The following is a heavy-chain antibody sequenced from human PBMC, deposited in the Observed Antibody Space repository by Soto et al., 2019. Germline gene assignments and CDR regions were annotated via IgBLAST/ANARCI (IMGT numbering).Heavy chain of an antibody. J-gene: IGHJ6*03. CDR2: IYYSGST. V-gene: IGHV4-39*01. D-gene: IGHD1-7*01. CDR3: ARHVQYNWNYFGMDV. Sequence: QLQLQESGPGLVKPSETLSLTCTVSGGSISSSSYYWGWIRQPPGKGLEWIGSIYYSGSTYYNPSLKSRVTISEDTSKNQFSLKLSSVTAADTAVYYCARHVQYNWNYFGMDVWGKGTTVTVSS. CDR1: GGSISSSSYY.